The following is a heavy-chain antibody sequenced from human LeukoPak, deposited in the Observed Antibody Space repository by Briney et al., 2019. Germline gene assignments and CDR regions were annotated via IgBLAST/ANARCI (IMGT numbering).Heavy chain of an antibody. CDR2: IWYDGSNK. Sequence: GGSLRLSCAASGFSFSPDWMSWVRQAPGKGLEWVAVIWYDGSNKYYADSVKGRFTISRDNSKNTLYLQMNSLRAEDTAVYYCARGGSGWYSPVYYFDYWGQGTLVTVSS. D-gene: IGHD6-19*01. J-gene: IGHJ4*02. CDR1: GFSFSPDW. CDR3: ARGGSGWYSPVYYFDY. V-gene: IGHV3-33*08.